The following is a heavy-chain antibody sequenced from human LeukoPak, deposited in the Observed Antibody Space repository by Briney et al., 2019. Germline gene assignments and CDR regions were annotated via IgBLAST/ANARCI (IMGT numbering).Heavy chain of an antibody. Sequence: GGSLRLSCAASGFTFSSYEMNWVRQAPGKGLEWVSYISSSGSTIYYADSVKGRFTISRDNAKNSLYLQMNSLRAEDTAVYYCAGNYGDYQNWFDPWGQGTLVTVSS. J-gene: IGHJ5*02. CDR3: AGNYGDYQNWFDP. CDR2: ISSSGSTI. CDR1: GFTFSSYE. V-gene: IGHV3-48*03. D-gene: IGHD4-17*01.